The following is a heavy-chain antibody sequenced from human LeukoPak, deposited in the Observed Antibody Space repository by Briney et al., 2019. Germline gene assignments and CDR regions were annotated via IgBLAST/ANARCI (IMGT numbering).Heavy chain of an antibody. CDR1: GGTFSSYA. J-gene: IGHJ4*02. Sequence: SVKVSCKASGGTFSSYAISWVRQAPGQGLEWMGRTIPIFGTANYAQKFQGRVTITTDESTSTAYMELSSLRSEDTAVYYCARGPLGRRGYSGYVTFDYWGQGTLVTVSS. V-gene: IGHV1-69*05. D-gene: IGHD5-12*01. CDR2: TIPIFGTA. CDR3: ARGPLGRRGYSGYVTFDY.